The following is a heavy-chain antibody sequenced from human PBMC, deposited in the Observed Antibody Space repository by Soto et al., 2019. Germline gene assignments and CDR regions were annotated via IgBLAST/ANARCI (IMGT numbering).Heavy chain of an antibody. Sequence: QVQLVQSGAEVKKPGSSVKVSCKASGGTFSNYPISWVRQAPGQGLEWMGGIIPIFGTVNYAQKFQGRGMITADESTSTAYMELRRLRSEDTAVYYCARGNHRWLQLWYFDLWGRGTLVTVSS. D-gene: IGHD5-12*01. CDR2: IIPIFGTV. CDR1: GGTFSNYP. CDR3: ARGNHRWLQLWYFDL. J-gene: IGHJ2*01. V-gene: IGHV1-69*12.